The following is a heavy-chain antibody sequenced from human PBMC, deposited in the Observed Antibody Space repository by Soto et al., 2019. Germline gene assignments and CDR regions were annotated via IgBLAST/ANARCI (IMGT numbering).Heavy chain of an antibody. CDR1: GGTFSSYA. D-gene: IGHD3-22*01. V-gene: IGHV1-69*12. CDR3: ARDSTYYYDSSGYYVSPPDWFDP. Sequence: QVQLVQSGAEVKKPGSSVKVSCKASGGTFSSYAISWVRQAPGQGLEWMGGIIPIFGTANYAQKFQGRVTITADESTSTAYMELSSLRSEDTAVYYCARDSTYYYDSSGYYVSPPDWFDPWGQGTLVTVSS. CDR2: IIPIFGTA. J-gene: IGHJ5*02.